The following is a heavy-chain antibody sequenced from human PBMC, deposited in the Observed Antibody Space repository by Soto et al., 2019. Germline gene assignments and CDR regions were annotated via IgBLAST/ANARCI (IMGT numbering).Heavy chain of an antibody. CDR3: AKDAVYNDGLWLMDH. V-gene: IGHV3-23*05. CDR1: GLPHSSFA. J-gene: IGHJ4*02. D-gene: IGHD2-21*01. CDR2: IYGSGRGI. Sequence: GGSLRLSCTASGLPHSSFAMMWVRQALGKGLECVSGIYGSGRGIEYADSVKGRFTISRDNSKNTVYLQMTDLRADDTAVYYCAKDAVYNDGLWLMDHWGQGTQVTVSS.